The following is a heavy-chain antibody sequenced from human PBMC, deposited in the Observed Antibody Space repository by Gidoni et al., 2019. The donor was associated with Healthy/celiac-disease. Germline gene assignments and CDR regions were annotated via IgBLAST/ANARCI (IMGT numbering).Heavy chain of an antibody. V-gene: IGHV3-30*02. CDR3: AKDKSVGKWYFDL. CDR1: GFTFSSYG. D-gene: IGHD7-27*01. CDR2: IRYDGSNK. J-gene: IGHJ2*01. Sequence: QVQLVESGGGVVQPGGSLRLSCAASGFTFSSYGMHWVRQAPGKGLEWVAFIRYDGSNKYYADSVKGRFTISRDNSKNTLYLQMNSRRAEDTAVYYCAKDKSVGKWYFDLWGRGTLVTVSS.